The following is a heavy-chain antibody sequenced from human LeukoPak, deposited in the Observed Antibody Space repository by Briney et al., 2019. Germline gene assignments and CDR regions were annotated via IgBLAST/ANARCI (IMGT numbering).Heavy chain of an antibody. CDR3: ARIADDYGDYKTWYFDY. V-gene: IGHV4-59*08. D-gene: IGHD4-17*01. J-gene: IGHJ4*02. Sequence: SETLSLTCTVSGVSISGYYWSWIGQPPGKGLECFGYIYYTGSTNYSPSLKSRVTISVDTSKNQFSLRLSSVTAADTAVYYCARIADDYGDYKTWYFDYWGQGTLVTVSS. CDR1: GVSISGYY. CDR2: IYYTGST.